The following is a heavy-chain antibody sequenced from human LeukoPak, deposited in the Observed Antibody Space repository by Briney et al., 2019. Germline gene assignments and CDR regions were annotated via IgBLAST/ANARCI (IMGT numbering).Heavy chain of an antibody. J-gene: IGHJ4*02. D-gene: IGHD3-9*01. CDR2: ISGSGGST. V-gene: IGHV3-23*01. CDR3: AKVQDYDILTGYFERSYFDY. Sequence: GGSLRLSCAASGFTFSSYAMSRVRQAPGKGLEWVSAISGSGGSTYYADSVKGRFTISRDNSKNTLYLQMNSLRAEDTAVYYCAKVQDYDILTGYFERSYFDYWGQGTLVTVSS. CDR1: GFTFSSYA.